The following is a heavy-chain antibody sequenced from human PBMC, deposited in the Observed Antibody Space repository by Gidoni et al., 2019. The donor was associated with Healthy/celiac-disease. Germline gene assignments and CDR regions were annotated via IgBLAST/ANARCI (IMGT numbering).Heavy chain of an antibody. CDR1: GFTFRSYG. V-gene: IGHV3-33*01. Sequence: QVQLVESGGGVVQPGRSLRLSCAASGFTFRSYGMPWVRQAPGKGLEWVAVIWYDGSNKYYADSVKGRFTISRDNSKNTLYLQMNSLRAEDTAVYYCARDGSYCTNGVCYSFYFDYWGQGTLVTVSS. CDR2: IWYDGSNK. CDR3: ARDGSYCTNGVCYSFYFDY. J-gene: IGHJ4*02. D-gene: IGHD2-8*01.